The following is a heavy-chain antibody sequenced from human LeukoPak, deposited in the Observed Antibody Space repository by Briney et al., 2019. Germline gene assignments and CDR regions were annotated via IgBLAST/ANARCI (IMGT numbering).Heavy chain of an antibody. V-gene: IGHV4-59*01. Sequence: SETLSLTCTVSGGSISSYYWNWIRQPPGKGLEWIGYIYYSGSTNYNPSLKSRVTISVDTSKNQFSLKLSSVTAADTAVYYCAIYAGSYPWFDPWGQGTLVTVSS. CDR2: IYYSGST. CDR3: AIYAGSYPWFDP. J-gene: IGHJ5*02. CDR1: GGSISSYY. D-gene: IGHD3-10*01.